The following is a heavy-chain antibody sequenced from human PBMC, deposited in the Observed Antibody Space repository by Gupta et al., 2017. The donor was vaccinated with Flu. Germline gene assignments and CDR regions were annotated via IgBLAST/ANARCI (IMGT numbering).Heavy chain of an antibody. CDR3: ARRITYGKTFDY. V-gene: IGHV4-39*01. CDR2: VSYSGNT. J-gene: IGHJ4*02. CDR1: GGSISDTSYY. Sequence: QLQLQESGPGLVKPSETLSLICTVSGGSISDTSYYWGWIRQPPGKGLEWIGNVSYSGNTFYNPSLKSRVTISVDTSKNQFSLKLSSVTAADTAVYYCARRITYGKTFDYWGQGSLVTVSS. D-gene: IGHD2/OR15-2a*01.